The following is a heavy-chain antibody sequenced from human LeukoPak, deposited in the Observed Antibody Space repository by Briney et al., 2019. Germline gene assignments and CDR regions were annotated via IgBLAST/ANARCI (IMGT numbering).Heavy chain of an antibody. J-gene: IGHJ4*02. CDR3: ARVGKERGYTYGYDLAY. Sequence: GGSLRLSCAASGFTFSGYYMSWIRQAPGKGLEWVSYISNSGSTMYYADSVKDRFTISRDNAKNSLYLQMNSLRAEDAAVYYCARVGKERGYTYGYDLAYWGQGTLVTVSS. CDR2: ISNSGSTM. CDR1: GFTFSGYY. D-gene: IGHD5-18*01. V-gene: IGHV3-11*01.